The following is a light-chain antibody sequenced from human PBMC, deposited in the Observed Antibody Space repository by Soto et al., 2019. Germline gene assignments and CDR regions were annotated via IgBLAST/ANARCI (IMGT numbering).Light chain of an antibody. J-gene: IGKJ2*01. V-gene: IGKV3-20*01. CDR3: QQYARPPYA. CDR1: QSISHSY. CDR2: DAS. Sequence: EIVSTQSPGTLSLSPGERATLSCRASQSISHSYVAWYQQKPGPAPRLLLYDASSSATGIPDSVSGSGSGTDFTLTISRLEPEDFAVYYCQQYARPPYAFGQGTKVDIK.